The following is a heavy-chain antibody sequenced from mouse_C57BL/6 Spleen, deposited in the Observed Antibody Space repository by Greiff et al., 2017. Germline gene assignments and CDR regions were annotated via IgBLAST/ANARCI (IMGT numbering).Heavy chain of an antibody. V-gene: IGHV10-1*01. D-gene: IGHD2-4*01. CDR1: GFSFNTYA. CDR2: IRSKSNNYAT. Sequence: EVQLVESGGGLVQPKGSLKLSCAASGFSFNTYAMNWVRQAPGKGLEWVARIRSKSNNYATYYADSVKDRFTISRDDSESMLYLQMNNLKTEDTAMYYCVSPLYYDYDEGYAMDYWGQGTSVTVSA. CDR3: VSPLYYDYDEGYAMDY. J-gene: IGHJ4*01.